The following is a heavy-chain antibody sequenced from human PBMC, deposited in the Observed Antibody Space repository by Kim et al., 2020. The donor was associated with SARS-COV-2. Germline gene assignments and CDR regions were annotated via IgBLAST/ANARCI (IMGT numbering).Heavy chain of an antibody. CDR1: GYTFTSYA. J-gene: IGHJ2*01. CDR3: ASGVYCSSTSCEGNYDFWSGYYLYWYFDL. Sequence: ASVKVSCKASGYTFTSYAMNWVRQAPGQGLEWMGWINTNTGNPTYAQGFTGRFVFSLDTSVSTAYLQISSLKAEDTAVYYCASGVYCSSTSCEGNYDFWSGYYLYWYFDLWGRGTLVTVSS. D-gene: IGHD3-3*01. V-gene: IGHV7-4-1*02. CDR2: INTNTGNP.